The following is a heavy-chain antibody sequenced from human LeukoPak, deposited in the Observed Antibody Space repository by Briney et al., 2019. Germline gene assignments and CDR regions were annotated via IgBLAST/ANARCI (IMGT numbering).Heavy chain of an antibody. D-gene: IGHD4-23*01. CDR2: ISGSGGST. CDR1: GFTFSSYA. V-gene: IGHV3-23*01. CDR3: AKSGHYGGNLQALYFQH. J-gene: IGHJ1*01. Sequence: PGGSLRHSCAASGFTFSSYAMSWVRQAPGKGLEWVSAISGSGGSTYYADSVKGRFTISRDNSKNTLYLQMNSLRAEDTAVYYCAKSGHYGGNLQALYFQHWGQGTLVTVSS.